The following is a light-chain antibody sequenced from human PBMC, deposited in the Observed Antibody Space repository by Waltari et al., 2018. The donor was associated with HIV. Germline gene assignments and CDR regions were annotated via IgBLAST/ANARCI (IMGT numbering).Light chain of an antibody. CDR1: SSDVGGYNY. J-gene: IGLJ6*01. CDR3: SSYAGSGNLLL. Sequence: QSALTQPPSASGSPGQSVTISCTGTSSDVGGYNYVSWYQQHPGKAPRLLIYEVNKRPSGVPGRFSGSKSGNTASLTVSGLQAEDEADYYCSSYAGSGNLLLFGGGTKVTVL. CDR2: EVN. V-gene: IGLV2-8*01.